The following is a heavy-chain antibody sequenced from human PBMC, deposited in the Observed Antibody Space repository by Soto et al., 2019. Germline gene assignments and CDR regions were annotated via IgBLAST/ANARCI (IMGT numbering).Heavy chain of an antibody. CDR3: AKNGQWLATPPEA. D-gene: IGHD6-19*01. J-gene: IGHJ4*02. CDR2: ITDSGYTA. V-gene: IGHV3-23*01. Sequence: GWLRLSGAASVLSCGTFVMTWFRQAPGGGLEWVASITDSGYTASYAETVEGRFIVSRDNSKNKLHLQMNDLRAEDTATYYCAKNGQWLATPPEAWGQGTLVTVSS. CDR1: VLSCGTFV.